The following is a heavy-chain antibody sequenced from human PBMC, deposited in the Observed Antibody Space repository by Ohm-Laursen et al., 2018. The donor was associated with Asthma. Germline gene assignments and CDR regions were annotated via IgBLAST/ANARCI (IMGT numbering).Heavy chain of an antibody. Sequence: SLRLSCAASGFTFSDYYMSWIRQAPGKGLEWVSYISSSGSTIYYADSVKGRFTISRDNAKNSLYLQMSNLRAEDTAVYYCARAWGVVPAAMGSNGMDVWGQGTTVTVSS. CDR3: ARAWGVVPAAMGSNGMDV. V-gene: IGHV3-11*01. D-gene: IGHD2-2*01. CDR2: ISSSGSTI. J-gene: IGHJ6*02. CDR1: GFTFSDYY.